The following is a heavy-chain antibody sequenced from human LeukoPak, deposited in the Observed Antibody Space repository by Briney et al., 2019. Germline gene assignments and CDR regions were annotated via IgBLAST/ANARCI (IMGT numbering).Heavy chain of an antibody. D-gene: IGHD2-15*01. J-gene: IGHJ4*02. CDR1: GLTLSNAS. CDR2: ITSKTDGGTT. CDR3: TTDIVVVVAAYLGQADY. V-gene: IGHV3-15*01. Sequence: GGSLRLSCAASGLTLSNASIRSVREAPRERLGWVGGITSKTDGGTTDYAAPVKGRFTISRDNSKNTPYLQMNSLKTEDTAVYYCTTDIVVVVAAYLGQADYWGQGTLVTVSS.